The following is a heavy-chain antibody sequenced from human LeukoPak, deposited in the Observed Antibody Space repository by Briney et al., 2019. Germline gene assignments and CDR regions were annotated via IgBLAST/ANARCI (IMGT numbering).Heavy chain of an antibody. D-gene: IGHD3-16*01. V-gene: IGHV3-7*01. CDR2: IKQDGSEK. CDR3: ARDLGRGGMGAFDI. CDR1: GFTFSSYW. J-gene: IGHJ3*02. Sequence: PGGSLRLSCAASGFTFSSYWMSWVRQAPGKGLEWVANIKQDGSEKYYVDSVKGRFTISRDNAKNSLYLQMNSLRAEDTAVYYCARDLGRGGMGAFDIWGQGTMVTVSS.